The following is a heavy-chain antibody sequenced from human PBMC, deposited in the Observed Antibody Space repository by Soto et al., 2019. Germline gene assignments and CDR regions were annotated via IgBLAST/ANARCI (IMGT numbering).Heavy chain of an antibody. CDR2: IKQDGSEI. CDR3: ARGSSGNHADYFDY. D-gene: IGHD3-10*01. CDR1: GFTFSSYW. J-gene: IGHJ4*02. Sequence: VGSLRLSCAASGFTFSSYWMSWVRQAPGKGLEWVANIKQDGSEIQYVDSAKGRFTISRDNAKNSLYLQMNSLRAEDTAVYYCARGSSGNHADYFDYWGQETLVTVSS. V-gene: IGHV3-7*03.